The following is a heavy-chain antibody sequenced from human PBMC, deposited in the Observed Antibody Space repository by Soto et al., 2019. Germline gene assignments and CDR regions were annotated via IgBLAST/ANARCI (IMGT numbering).Heavy chain of an antibody. V-gene: IGHV1-18*01. CDR1: GYTFSNFG. J-gene: IGHJ6*03. CDR2: INPDNGDT. D-gene: IGHD3-10*02. Sequence: QVPLVQSGAEVKKPGASLKVSCKASGYTFSNFGVSWVRQAPGQGLEWIGWINPDNGDTNYGQKFQGRATMTTDTFTNTAYMEAMGLASDDTAVYYCARGVRVSAFLAFYVAVWGEGTTVAVSS. CDR3: ARGVRVSAFLAFYVAV.